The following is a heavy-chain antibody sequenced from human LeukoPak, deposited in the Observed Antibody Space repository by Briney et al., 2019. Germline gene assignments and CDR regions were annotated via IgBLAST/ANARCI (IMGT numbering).Heavy chain of an antibody. J-gene: IGHJ4*02. CDR1: GFTFDDYA. D-gene: IGHD3-22*01. Sequence: GRSLRLSCAASGFTFDDYAMLWVRQAPGKGLEWVSGISWNSGSIGYADSVKGRFTTSRDNAKNSLYLQMNSLRAEDTALYYCARDPTNYYDSSGYYYSMYFDYWGQGTLVTVSS. CDR2: ISWNSGSI. V-gene: IGHV3-9*01. CDR3: ARDPTNYYDSSGYYYSMYFDY.